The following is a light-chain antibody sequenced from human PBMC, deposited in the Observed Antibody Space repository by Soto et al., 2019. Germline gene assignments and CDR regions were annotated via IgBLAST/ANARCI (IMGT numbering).Light chain of an antibody. CDR2: DAS. Sequence: EIVLTQSPATLSLSPGQRATLSCRASQSISSHLAWYQQKRGQAPRLLMYDASNRATGIPARFSGSGSGTDFTLTISSLEPEDFALYYCQQRSNWPLTFGGGTKVEIK. J-gene: IGKJ4*01. CDR1: QSISSH. V-gene: IGKV3-11*01. CDR3: QQRSNWPLT.